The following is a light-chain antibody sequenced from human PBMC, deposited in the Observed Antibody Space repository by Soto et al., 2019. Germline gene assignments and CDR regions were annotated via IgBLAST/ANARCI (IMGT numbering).Light chain of an antibody. Sequence: SVVTQPPSVSGAPGQRVTISCTGSSSNIGAAYDVHWYQQFPGTAPKIIIYGNSNRPSGVPDRFSGSKSGTSASLDITGLQAEDEADYYCQSYDRSLSGYVFGTGTKLTVL. J-gene: IGLJ1*01. CDR2: GNS. CDR3: QSYDRSLSGYV. CDR1: SSNIGAAYD. V-gene: IGLV1-40*01.